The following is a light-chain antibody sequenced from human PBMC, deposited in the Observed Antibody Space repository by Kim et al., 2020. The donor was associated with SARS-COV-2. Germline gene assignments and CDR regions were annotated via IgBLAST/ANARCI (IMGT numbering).Light chain of an antibody. CDR2: EDN. Sequence: KTVTNSCNRSSGSIASNYVQWYQQRPGSAPTTVIYEDNQRPSGVPDRFSGSIDSSSNSASLTISGLKTEDEADYYCQSYDSSNHVVFGGGTQLTVL. CDR3: QSYDSSNHVV. V-gene: IGLV6-57*03. J-gene: IGLJ2*01. CDR1: SGSIASNY.